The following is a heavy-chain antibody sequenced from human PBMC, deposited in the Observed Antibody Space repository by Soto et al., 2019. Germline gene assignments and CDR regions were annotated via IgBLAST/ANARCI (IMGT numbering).Heavy chain of an antibody. CDR1: GFTFSSYA. D-gene: IGHD2-21*01. J-gene: IGHJ6*02. Sequence: GGSLRLSCAASGFTFSSYAMHWVRQAPGKGLEYVSAITSNGGNTDYASSVKGRFTISRDNSKNTLYLQMGSLRAEDMAVYYCARRIPFGYGMDVWGQGTTVTVFS. V-gene: IGHV3-64*01. CDR2: ITSNGGNT. CDR3: ARRIPFGYGMDV.